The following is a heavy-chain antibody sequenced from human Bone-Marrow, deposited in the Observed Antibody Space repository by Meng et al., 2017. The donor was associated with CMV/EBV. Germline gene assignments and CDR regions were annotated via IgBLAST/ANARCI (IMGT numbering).Heavy chain of an antibody. CDR2: INHSGST. CDR1: GGSFSGYY. J-gene: IGHJ6*02. V-gene: IGHV4-34*01. CDR3: ARDTDPAARSYYYYYGMDV. D-gene: IGHD6-6*01. Sequence: SETLSLTCAVYGGSFSGYYWSWIRQPPGKGLEWIGEINHSGSTNYNPSLKSRVTISVDTSKNQFSLKLSSVTAADTAVYYCARDTDPAARSYYYYYGMDVWGQGTTVTVSS.